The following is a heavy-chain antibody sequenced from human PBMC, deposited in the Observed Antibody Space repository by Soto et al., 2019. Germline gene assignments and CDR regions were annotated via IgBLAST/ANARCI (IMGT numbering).Heavy chain of an antibody. CDR1: GGSISSYY. CDR2: IYYSGST. CDR3: ARVWGGAFDI. D-gene: IGHD3-10*01. V-gene: IGHV4-59*07. J-gene: IGHJ3*02. Sequence: ADTLALTCTVSGGSISSYYWSWIRPPPGKGLEWIGYIYYSGSTNYNPSLKSRGTISVDTAKNQFSLKLSSVTAADTAVYYCARVWGGAFDIWGQGTMVTVSS.